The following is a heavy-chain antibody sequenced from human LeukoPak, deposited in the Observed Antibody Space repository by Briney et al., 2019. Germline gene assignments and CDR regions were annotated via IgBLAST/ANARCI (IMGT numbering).Heavy chain of an antibody. CDR2: IPYDGSNK. CDR1: GFTFSSYA. V-gene: IGHV3-30-3*01. Sequence: PGRSLRLSCAASGFTFSSYAMHWVRQAPGKGLEWVAVIPYDGSNKYYADSVKGRFTISRDNSKNTLYLQMNSLRAEDTAVYYCARVQYSSGWYFDYWGQGTLVTVSS. J-gene: IGHJ4*02. CDR3: ARVQYSSGWYFDY. D-gene: IGHD6-19*01.